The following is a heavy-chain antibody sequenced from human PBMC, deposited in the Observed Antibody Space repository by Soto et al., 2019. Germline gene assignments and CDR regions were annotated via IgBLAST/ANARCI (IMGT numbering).Heavy chain of an antibody. CDR2: IHSSSRYI. Sequence: GGSLRLSCAASGFSFSTYSMNWVRQAPGKGLEWVSSIHSSSRYIYYADSVKGRFTISRDNAKNTLYLQMNSLKTEDTAVYYCTTDLGSIAARLSAFDIWGQGTMVTVSS. J-gene: IGHJ3*02. CDR1: GFSFSTYS. D-gene: IGHD6-6*01. CDR3: TTDLGSIAARLSAFDI. V-gene: IGHV3-21*03.